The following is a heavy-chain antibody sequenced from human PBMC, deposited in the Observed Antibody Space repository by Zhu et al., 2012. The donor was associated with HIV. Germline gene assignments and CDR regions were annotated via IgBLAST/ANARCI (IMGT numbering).Heavy chain of an antibody. D-gene: IGHD2-15*01. V-gene: IGHV4-4*09. CDR2: IYTSGST. J-gene: IGHJ3*02. CDR1: GGSISSYY. Sequence: QVQLQESGPGLVKPSETLSLTCTVSGGSISSYYWSWIRQPPGKGLEWIGYIYTSGSTNYNPSLKSRVTISVDTSKNQFSLKLNSVTAADTAVYYCARGGRLDIVVCSCYRDDAFDIWAKGQWSPSLQ. CDR3: ARGGRLDIVVCSCYRDDAFDI.